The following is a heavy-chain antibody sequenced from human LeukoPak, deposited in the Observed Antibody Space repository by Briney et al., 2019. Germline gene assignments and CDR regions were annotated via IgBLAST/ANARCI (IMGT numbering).Heavy chain of an antibody. V-gene: IGHV1-2*02. CDR3: AREYYGRAHDP. CDR2: INPNSGGT. D-gene: IGHD2-21*01. CDR1: GYTFTGYY. Sequence: ASVKVSCKASGYTFTGYYMHWVRQAPGQGLEWMGWINPNSGGTNFAQKFQGRVTVTRDTSISTAYMELSRLRSDDTAVYYCAREYYGRAHDPWGQGTLVTVSS. J-gene: IGHJ5*02.